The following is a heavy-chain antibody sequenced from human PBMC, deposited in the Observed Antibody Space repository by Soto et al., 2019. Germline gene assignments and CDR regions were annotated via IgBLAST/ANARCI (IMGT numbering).Heavy chain of an antibody. CDR2: IYWNDDK. V-gene: IGHV2-5*01. Sequence: SGPTLVNPTQTLTLTCTFSGFSLSTSGVGVGWIRQPPGKALEWLALIYWNDDKRYSTSLRSRLTITKDNSKNQVVLTMTNMDPVDTATYYCAHSFDGYSYGGSYYFDYWGQGTLVTVSS. CDR3: AHSFDGYSYGGSYYFDY. J-gene: IGHJ4*02. D-gene: IGHD5-18*01. CDR1: GFSLSTSGVG.